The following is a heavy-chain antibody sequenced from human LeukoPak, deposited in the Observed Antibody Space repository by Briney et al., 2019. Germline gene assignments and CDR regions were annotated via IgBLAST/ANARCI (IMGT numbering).Heavy chain of an antibody. CDR1: GYTFTSYG. Sequence: ASVKVSCKASGYTFTSYGISWVRQAPGQGLEWMGWISAYNGNTNYAQKLQGRVTMTTDTSTSTAYMELRSLRSDDTAVYYCARRRYYGSGSSNWFDPWGQGILVTVSS. D-gene: IGHD3-10*01. CDR3: ARRRYYGSGSSNWFDP. J-gene: IGHJ5*02. CDR2: ISAYNGNT. V-gene: IGHV1-18*01.